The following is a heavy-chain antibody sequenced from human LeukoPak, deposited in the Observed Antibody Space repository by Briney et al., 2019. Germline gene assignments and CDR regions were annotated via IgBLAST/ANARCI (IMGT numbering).Heavy chain of an antibody. V-gene: IGHV4-59*08. D-gene: IGHD3-3*01. CDR1: GFTVSNNY. Sequence: GSLRLSCAASGFTVSNNYMSWIRQPPGKGLEWIGYIYYSGSTDYNPSLKSRVTISVDTPKNQFSLKLSSVTAADTAVYYCAKTQRFLARVDAFDIWGQGTMVTVSS. CDR3: AKTQRFLARVDAFDI. CDR2: IYYSGST. J-gene: IGHJ3*02.